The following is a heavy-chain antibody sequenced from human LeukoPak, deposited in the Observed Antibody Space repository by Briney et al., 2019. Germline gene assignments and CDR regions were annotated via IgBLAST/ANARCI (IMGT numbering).Heavy chain of an antibody. V-gene: IGHV1-69*13. Sequence: SVKVSCKASGGTFSSYAISWVRQAPGQGLEWMGGIIPIFGTANYAQKFQGRVTITADESTSTAYMELSSLRSEDTAVYYCARESLVGPHYDSSGYYPYFDYWGQGTLVTVSS. CDR2: IIPIFGTA. CDR3: ARESLVGPHYDSSGYYPYFDY. D-gene: IGHD3-22*01. J-gene: IGHJ4*02. CDR1: GGTFSSYA.